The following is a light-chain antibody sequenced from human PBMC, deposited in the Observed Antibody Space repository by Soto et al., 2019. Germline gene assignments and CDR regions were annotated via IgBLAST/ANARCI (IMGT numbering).Light chain of an antibody. CDR1: QSVLYSSNNKNY. J-gene: IGKJ1*01. V-gene: IGKV4-1*01. CDR3: QQYYSTPQT. CDR2: WAS. Sequence: DIVMTQSPDSLSVSLGESAAINCKSSQSVLYSSNNKNYLAWYQQKPGQPPKLLIYWASTRESGVPDRFSGSGSGTDFTLTISSLQAEDVAVYYCQQYYSTPQTFGQGTKVDIK.